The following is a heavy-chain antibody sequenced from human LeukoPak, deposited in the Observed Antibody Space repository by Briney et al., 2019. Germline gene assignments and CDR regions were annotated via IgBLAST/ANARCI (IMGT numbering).Heavy chain of an antibody. Sequence: SETLSLTCTVSGGSISSYYWSWIRQPAGKGLEWIGRIYTSGSTNYNPSLKSRVTMSVDTSRNQFSLKLSSVTAADTAVYYCARSYGTYYYYYMDVWGKGTTVTVSS. J-gene: IGHJ6*03. V-gene: IGHV4-4*07. D-gene: IGHD5-18*01. CDR1: GGSISSYY. CDR3: ARSYGTYYYYYMDV. CDR2: IYTSGST.